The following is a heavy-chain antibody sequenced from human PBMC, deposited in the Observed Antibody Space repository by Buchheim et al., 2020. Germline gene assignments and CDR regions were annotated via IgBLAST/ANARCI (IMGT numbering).Heavy chain of an antibody. CDR1: GFTFSSYA. Sequence: QVQLVESGGGVVQPGRSLRLSCAASGFTFSSYAMHWVRQAPGKGLEWVAVISYDGSNKYYADSVKGRFTISRDNSKNTLYLQMNSLRAEDTAVYYCATAHCGGDCYYRREKLYYYYGMDVWGQGTT. D-gene: IGHD2-21*01. CDR2: ISYDGSNK. CDR3: ATAHCGGDCYYRREKLYYYYGMDV. V-gene: IGHV3-30*04. J-gene: IGHJ6*02.